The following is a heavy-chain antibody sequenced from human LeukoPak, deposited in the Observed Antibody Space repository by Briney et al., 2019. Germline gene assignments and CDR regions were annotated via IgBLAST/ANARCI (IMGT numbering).Heavy chain of an antibody. D-gene: IGHD3-22*01. V-gene: IGHV3-30-3*01. Sequence: GGSLRLSCAASGFTFSSYAMHWVRQAPGKGLEWVAVISYDGSNKYYADSLNGRFTISRDNSKNTLYLQMNSLRAEDTAVYYCASGYDSSGYYNDYWGQGTLVTVSS. J-gene: IGHJ4*02. CDR2: ISYDGSNK. CDR1: GFTFSSYA. CDR3: ASGYDSSGYYNDY.